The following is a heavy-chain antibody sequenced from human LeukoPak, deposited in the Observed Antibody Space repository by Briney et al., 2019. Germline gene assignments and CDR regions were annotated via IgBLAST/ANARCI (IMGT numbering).Heavy chain of an antibody. CDR3: ATSPAHYYYYYYMDV. CDR1: GFTVSSNY. D-gene: IGHD2-2*01. Sequence: GGSLRLSCAASGFTVSSNYMSWIRQAPGKGLEWVSYISSSGSTIYYADSVKGRFTISRDNAKNSLYLQMNSLRAEDTAVYYCATSPAHYYYYYYMDVWGKGTTVTVSS. CDR2: ISSSGSTI. V-gene: IGHV3-11*04. J-gene: IGHJ6*03.